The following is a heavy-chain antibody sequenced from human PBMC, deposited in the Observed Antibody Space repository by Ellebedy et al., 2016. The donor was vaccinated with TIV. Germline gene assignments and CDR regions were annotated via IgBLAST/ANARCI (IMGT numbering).Heavy chain of an antibody. CDR2: IIPMYNTA. CDR3: ARSMNYDFWSLDY. D-gene: IGHD3-3*01. Sequence: SVKVSXKASGGSFSNFAINWVRQAPGQRPEWMGGIIPMYNTANYADKVQGRVTITADESTSTAYMELSSLRSEDTAVYYCARSMNYDFWSLDYWGQGTLVTVSS. V-gene: IGHV1-69*13. CDR1: GGSFSNFA. J-gene: IGHJ4*02.